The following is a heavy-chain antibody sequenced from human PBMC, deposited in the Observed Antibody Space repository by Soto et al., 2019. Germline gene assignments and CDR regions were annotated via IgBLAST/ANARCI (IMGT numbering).Heavy chain of an antibody. J-gene: IGHJ3*02. CDR2: TYYSGST. CDR1: GGSISSGDYY. V-gene: IGHV4-30-4*01. D-gene: IGHD3-22*01. CDR3: ARARVYDSSGYYKPDAFDI. Sequence: SETLSLTCTVSGGSISSGDYYWSWIRQPPGKGLEWIGYTYYSGSTYYNPSLKSRVTISVDTSKNQFSLKLSSVTAADTAVYYCARARVYDSSGYYKPDAFDIWGQGTMVTVSS.